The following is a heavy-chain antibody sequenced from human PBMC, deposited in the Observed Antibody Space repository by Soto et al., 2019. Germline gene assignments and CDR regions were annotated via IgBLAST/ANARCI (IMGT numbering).Heavy chain of an antibody. D-gene: IGHD3-9*01. V-gene: IGHV1-18*01. CDR3: ARDPPDILPGFYESGY. CDR2: ISAYNGNT. Sequence: ASVKVSCKASGYTFTSYGISWVRQAPGQGLEWMGWISAYNGNTNYAQKLQGRVTMTTDTSTSTAYMELRSLRSDDTAVYYCARDPPDILPGFYESGYWGRETRFTVSS. CDR1: GYTFTSYG. J-gene: IGHJ4*02.